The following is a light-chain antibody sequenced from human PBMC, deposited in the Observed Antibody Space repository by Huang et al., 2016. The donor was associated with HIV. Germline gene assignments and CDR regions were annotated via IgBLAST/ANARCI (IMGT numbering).Light chain of an antibody. V-gene: IGKV3-15*01. CDR2: GAS. CDR3: QQYKTWPQT. J-gene: IGKJ1*01. CDR1: QSVSSN. Sequence: EIVMTQSPASLSVSTGERTTLSCRASQSVSSNIAWYQQKPGRTPRRLIHGASTRATDVPVRFSGSGSGTEFTLTISGLQSEDSAVYYCQQYKTWPQTFGQGTKVEIK.